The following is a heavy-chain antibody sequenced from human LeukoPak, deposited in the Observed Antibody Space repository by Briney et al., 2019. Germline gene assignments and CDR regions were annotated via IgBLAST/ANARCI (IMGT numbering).Heavy chain of an antibody. D-gene: IGHD2-2*01. CDR1: GGTFSSYA. V-gene: IGHV1-69*01. CDR3: ARGGEKYQLLYIPHT. J-gene: IGHJ5*02. Sequence: SVKVSCKASGGTFSSYAISWLRQAPGQGLEWMGGIIPIFGTANYAQKFQGRVTIPADESTSTAYMELSSLRSEDAAVYYCARGGEKYQLLYIPHTWGQGTLVTVPS. CDR2: IIPIFGTA.